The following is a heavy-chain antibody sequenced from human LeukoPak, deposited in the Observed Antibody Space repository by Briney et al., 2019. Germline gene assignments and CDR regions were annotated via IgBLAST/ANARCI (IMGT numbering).Heavy chain of an antibody. CDR2: IKQDGSEK. CDR1: GFTFSSYW. D-gene: IGHD3-22*01. Sequence: GGSLRLSCAASGFTFSSYWMSWVRQAPGKGLEWVANIKQDGSEKYYVDSVKGRFTVSRDNAKNSLYLQMNSLRAEDTAVYYCAREGRDSSGYYRAYYFDYWGQGTLATVPS. CDR3: AREGRDSSGYYRAYYFDY. J-gene: IGHJ4*02. V-gene: IGHV3-7*01.